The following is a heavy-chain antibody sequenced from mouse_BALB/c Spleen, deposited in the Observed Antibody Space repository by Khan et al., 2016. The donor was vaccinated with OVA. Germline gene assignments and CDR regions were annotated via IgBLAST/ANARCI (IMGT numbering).Heavy chain of an antibody. CDR1: GFTFSSYG. CDR2: ISSDSSYT. D-gene: IGHD4-1*01. J-gene: IGHJ3*01. CDR3: ASHLTGSFAY. V-gene: IGHV5-6*01. Sequence: EVKLVESGGDLVKPGGSLKLSCAASGFTFSSYGMSWVRQTPDKRLEWVATISSDSSYTYYPDSVKGRFTISRDNVKNTLYLQMSSLRSEDTAIYYCASHLTGSFAYWGQGTLVTVSA.